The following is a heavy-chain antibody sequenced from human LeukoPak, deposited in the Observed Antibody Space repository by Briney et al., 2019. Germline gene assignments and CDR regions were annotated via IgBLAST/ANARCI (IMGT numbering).Heavy chain of an antibody. CDR1: GFTFNSYG. CDR3: ARGGGYTDY. V-gene: IGHV3-23*01. D-gene: IGHD5-24*01. Sequence: GGSLRLSCAASGFTFNSYGMTWVRQAPGKGLEWVSGISGSGGSTYYAESVKGRFTISRDNSKDTLYLQMNSLRAEDTAVYYCARGGGYTDYWGQGILVTVSS. CDR2: ISGSGGST. J-gene: IGHJ4*02.